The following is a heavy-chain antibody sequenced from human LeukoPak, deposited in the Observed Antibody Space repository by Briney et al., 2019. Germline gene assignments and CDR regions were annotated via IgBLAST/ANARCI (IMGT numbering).Heavy chain of an antibody. Sequence: SGTLSLTCAVSGGSISSTNWWSWVRQPPGKGLEWIGEIYRSGTTNYKPSLKSRVTISVDTSKNQFSLKLSSVTAADTAVYYCARAGAVVVVISPFDYWGQGTLVTVSS. CDR2: IYRSGTT. CDR3: ARAGAVVVVISPFDY. D-gene: IGHD3-22*01. V-gene: IGHV4-4*02. CDR1: GGSISSTNW. J-gene: IGHJ4*02.